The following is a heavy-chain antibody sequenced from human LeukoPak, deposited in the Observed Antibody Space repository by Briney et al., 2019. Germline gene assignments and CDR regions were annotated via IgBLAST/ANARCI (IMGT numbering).Heavy chain of an antibody. CDR3: ARLVGSGYSYGRFDY. Sequence: ETLSLTCTVSGGSISSYYWSWIRQPPGKGLEWIGYIYYSGSTNYNPSLKSRVTISVDTSKNQFSLKLSSVTAADTAVYYCARLVGSGYSYGRFDYWGQGTLVTVSS. CDR1: GGSISSYY. V-gene: IGHV4-59*08. CDR2: IYYSGST. J-gene: IGHJ4*02. D-gene: IGHD5-18*01.